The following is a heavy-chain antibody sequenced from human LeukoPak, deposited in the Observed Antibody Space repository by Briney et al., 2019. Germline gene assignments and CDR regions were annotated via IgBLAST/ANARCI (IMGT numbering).Heavy chain of an antibody. CDR2: IYYSGST. CDR3: ARGGVAARPADY. D-gene: IGHD6-6*01. CDR1: GGSISSGDYY. Sequence: PSQTLSLTCTVSGGSISSGDYYWSWIRQPPGKGLEWIGYIYYSGSTYYNPSLKSRVTISVDTSKNQFSLKLSSVTAADTAVYYCARGGVAARPADYWGQGTLVTVSS. J-gene: IGHJ4*02. V-gene: IGHV4-30-4*08.